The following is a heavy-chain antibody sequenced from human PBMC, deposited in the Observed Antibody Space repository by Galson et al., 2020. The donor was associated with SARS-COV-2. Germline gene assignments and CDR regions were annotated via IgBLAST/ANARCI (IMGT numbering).Heavy chain of an antibody. V-gene: IGHV3-72*01. Sequence: GESLKISCAASGFTFSDHYMDWVRQAPGKGLEWVGRARSKANSYTTDYAASVKGRFTISRDDSKNSLYLQMNSLKTEDTAVYYCARGGITAALGYGMDVWGQGTTVTVSS. D-gene: IGHD3-16*01. J-gene: IGHJ6*02. CDR3: ARGGITAALGYGMDV. CDR1: GFTFSDHY. CDR2: ARSKANSYTT.